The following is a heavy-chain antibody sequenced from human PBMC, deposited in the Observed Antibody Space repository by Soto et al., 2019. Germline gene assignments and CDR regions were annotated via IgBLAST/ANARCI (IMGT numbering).Heavy chain of an antibody. V-gene: IGHV3-23*01. CDR3: AKDPYIVVVPAAYFDY. CDR1: GFTFSSYA. D-gene: IGHD2-2*01. Sequence: GGSLRLSCAASGFTFSSYAMSWVRQAPGKGLEWVSAISGSGGSTYYADSVKGRFTISRDNSKNTLYLQMNSLRAEDTAVYYCAKDPYIVVVPAAYFDYWGQGTLVTVSS. CDR2: ISGSGGST. J-gene: IGHJ4*02.